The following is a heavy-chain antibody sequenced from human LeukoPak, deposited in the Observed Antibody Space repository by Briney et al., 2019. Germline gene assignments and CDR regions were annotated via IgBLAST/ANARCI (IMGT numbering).Heavy chain of an antibody. V-gene: IGHV3-48*02. J-gene: IGHJ5*02. D-gene: IGHD2-2*01. Sequence: PGGSLRLSCAASGFTFSSYSMNWVRQAPGKGMEWVSYISSSSSTIYYADSVKGRFTISRDNAKNSLYLQMNSLRDEDTAVYYCARGPIVVVPAAAYNWFDPWGQGTLVTVSS. CDR2: ISSSSSTI. CDR3: ARGPIVVVPAAAYNWFDP. CDR1: GFTFSSYS.